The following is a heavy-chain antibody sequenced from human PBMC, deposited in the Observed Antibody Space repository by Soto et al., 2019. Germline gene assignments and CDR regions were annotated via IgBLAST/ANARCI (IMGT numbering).Heavy chain of an antibody. CDR3: ARDPDWKNKYYMDV. D-gene: IGHD1-1*01. CDR2: ISYTGST. V-gene: IGHV4-59*11. J-gene: IGHJ6*03. CDR1: GGSISGHY. Sequence: SETLSLTCTVSGGSISGHYWGWIRQPPGKGLEWVGYISYTGSTNYNPSLKSRATISADTSKNLFSLRLSSVTAADTAIYYCARDPDWKNKYYMDVWGKGTTVTVSS.